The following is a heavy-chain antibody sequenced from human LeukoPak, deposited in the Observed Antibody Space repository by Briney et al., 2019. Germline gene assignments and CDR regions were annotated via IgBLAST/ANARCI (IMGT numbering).Heavy chain of an antibody. Sequence: GGSLRLSCAASGFTFSSYWMSWVRQAPGKGLEWVANINQDGSENYYVDSVKGRFRISRDNAENSLYLQMNSLRDEDTAVYYCARGPQDYGDYPYDYWGQGTLVTVSS. CDR1: GFTFSSYW. J-gene: IGHJ4*02. D-gene: IGHD4-17*01. CDR3: ARGPQDYGDYPYDY. CDR2: INQDGSEN. V-gene: IGHV3-7*01.